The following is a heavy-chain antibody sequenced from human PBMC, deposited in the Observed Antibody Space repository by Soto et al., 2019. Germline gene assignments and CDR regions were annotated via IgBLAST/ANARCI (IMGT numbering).Heavy chain of an antibody. CDR2: IWYDVSNK. J-gene: IGHJ6*02. V-gene: IGHV3-33*01. Sequence: QVQLVESGGGVVQPGRSLRLSCAASGFTFSSYGMHWVRQAPGKGLEWVAVIWYDVSNKYYADSVKGRFTSSRDNSTNTLYMQLNSLRAEDTAVYYCARARTPGIALYGMDVWGQGTTVTVSS. CDR1: GFTFSSYG. CDR3: ARARTPGIALYGMDV. D-gene: IGHD6-13*01.